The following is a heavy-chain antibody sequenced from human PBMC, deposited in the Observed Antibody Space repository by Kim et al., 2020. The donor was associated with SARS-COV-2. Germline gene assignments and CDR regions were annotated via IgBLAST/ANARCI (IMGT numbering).Heavy chain of an antibody. Sequence: GGSLRLSCAASGFTFSSYGMHWVRQAPGKGLEWVAVISYDGSNKYYADSVKGRFTISRDNSKNTLYLQMNSLRAEDTAVYYCAKDQALAGIYAGYYYYGMDVWGQGTTVTVSS. J-gene: IGHJ6*02. CDR2: ISYDGSNK. D-gene: IGHD6-19*01. V-gene: IGHV3-30*18. CDR3: AKDQALAGIYAGYYYYGMDV. CDR1: GFTFSSYG.